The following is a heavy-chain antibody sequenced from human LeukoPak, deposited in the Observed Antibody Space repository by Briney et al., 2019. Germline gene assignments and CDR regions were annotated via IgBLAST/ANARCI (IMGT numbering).Heavy chain of an antibody. CDR2: INWNGSST. J-gene: IGHJ3*02. CDR3: ASYGDAFDI. D-gene: IGHD4-17*01. Sequence: GGSLRLSCAASGFTFDNYGMHWVRQAPGKGLEWVSGINWNGSSTVYADSVKGRFTISRDNAKNTLYLQMNSLRAEDTAWCYCASYGDAFDIWGQGTMVTVSS. V-gene: IGHV3-20*04. CDR1: GFTFDNYG.